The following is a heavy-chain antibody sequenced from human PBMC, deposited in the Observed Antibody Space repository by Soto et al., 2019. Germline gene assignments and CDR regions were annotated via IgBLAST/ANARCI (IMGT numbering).Heavy chain of an antibody. V-gene: IGHV3-23*01. Sequence: GGSLRLSCAASGFTFSSYAMSWVRQAPGKGLEWVSAISGSGGSTYYADSVKSRFTISRDNSKNTLYLQMNSLRAEDTAVYYCAKYEDIVVVPAAILDCGMDVWGQGTTVTVSS. D-gene: IGHD2-2*01. CDR2: ISGSGGST. J-gene: IGHJ6*02. CDR3: AKYEDIVVVPAAILDCGMDV. CDR1: GFTFSSYA.